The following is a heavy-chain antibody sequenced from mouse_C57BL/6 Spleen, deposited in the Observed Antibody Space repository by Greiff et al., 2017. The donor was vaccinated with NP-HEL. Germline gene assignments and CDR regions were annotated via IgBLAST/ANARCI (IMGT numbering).Heavy chain of an antibody. J-gene: IGHJ1*03. D-gene: IGHD1-1*01. CDR2: IYPGDGDP. CDR3: ARTLITTVVRYFDV. V-gene: IGHV1-80*01. Sequence: VQLQQSGAELVKPGASVKISCKASGYAFSSYWMNWVKQRPGKGLEWIGQIYPGDGDPNYNGTFKGKATLTADKSSSTAYMQLSSLTSEDSAVYFCARTLITTVVRYFDVWGTGTTVTVSS. CDR1: GYAFSSYW.